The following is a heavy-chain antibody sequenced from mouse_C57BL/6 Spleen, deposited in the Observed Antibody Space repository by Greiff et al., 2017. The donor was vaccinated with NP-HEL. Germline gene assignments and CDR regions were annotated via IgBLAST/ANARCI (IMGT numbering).Heavy chain of an antibody. CDR3: ARYEDGNYYFDY. J-gene: IGHJ2*01. CDR1: GYTFTSYG. D-gene: IGHD2-1*01. V-gene: IGHV1-81*01. Sequence: QVQLQQSGAELARPGASVKLSCKASGYTFTSYGISWVKQRTGQGLEWIGEIYPRSGNTYYNEKFKGKATLTADKSSSTAYMELRSLTSEDSAVYFCARYEDGNYYFDYWGQGTTLTVSS. CDR2: IYPRSGNT.